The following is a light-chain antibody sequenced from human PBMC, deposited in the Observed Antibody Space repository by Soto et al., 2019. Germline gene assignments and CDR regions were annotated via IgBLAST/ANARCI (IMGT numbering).Light chain of an antibody. CDR2: ESS. CDR1: QSISTL. CDR3: QQYHTYWK. V-gene: IGKV1-5*03. Sequence: IQMTQSPSTLSASVGDSVTITCRASQSISTLTAWYQQKPGKAPRLLLYESSVLESGVPSRFSGDGSGTDFTLTISGLQPDDSAIYYCQQYHTYWKFGQGTKVEVK. J-gene: IGKJ1*01.